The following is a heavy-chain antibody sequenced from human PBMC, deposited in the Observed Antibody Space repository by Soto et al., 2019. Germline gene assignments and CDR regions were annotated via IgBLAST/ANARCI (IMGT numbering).Heavy chain of an antibody. D-gene: IGHD6-25*01. J-gene: IGHJ4*02. CDR1: GFTVSRS. V-gene: IGHV3-53*01. CDR2: IYDDGNT. Sequence: GSLRLSRAATGFTVSRSMSWVRQAPGRGLECVSFIYDDGNTYYTDSVKGRFTISRDISKNTLYLQMDSLRVEDTAVYFCARDASGPFDYWGQGTPVTVSS. CDR3: ARDASGPFDY.